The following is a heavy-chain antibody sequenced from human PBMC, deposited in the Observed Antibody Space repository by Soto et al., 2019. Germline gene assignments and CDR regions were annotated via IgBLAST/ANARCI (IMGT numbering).Heavy chain of an antibody. CDR3: ATGMYCSGGSCPDY. V-gene: IGHV1-24*01. J-gene: IGHJ4*02. CDR1: GYTLTELS. Sequence: ASVKVSCKVSGYTLTELSMHWVRQAPGKGLEWMGGFDPEDGETIYAQKFQGRVTMTEDTSTDTAYMELSSLRSEDTAVYYCATGMYCSGGSCPDYWGQGTLVTVSS. CDR2: FDPEDGET. D-gene: IGHD2-15*01.